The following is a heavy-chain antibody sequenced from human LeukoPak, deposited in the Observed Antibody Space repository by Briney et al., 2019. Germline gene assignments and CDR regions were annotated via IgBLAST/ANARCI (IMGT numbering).Heavy chain of an antibody. CDR3: ARGAYGGNSLGAFDI. J-gene: IGHJ3*02. CDR1: GDSISGYY. D-gene: IGHD4-23*01. CDR2: IFTGGST. V-gene: IGHV4-4*07. Sequence: SETLSLTCTVSGDSISGYYWSWIRQPAGKGLEWIGRIFTGGSTNYNPSLKSRVTMSIDTSKNQFSLKLTSVTAADTAVYYCARGAYGGNSLGAFDIWGQGTMVTVSS.